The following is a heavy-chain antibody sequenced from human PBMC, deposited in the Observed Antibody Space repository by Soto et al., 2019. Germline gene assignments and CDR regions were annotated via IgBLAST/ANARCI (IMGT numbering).Heavy chain of an antibody. V-gene: IGHV1-46*01. CDR3: ARFSRYCSGGSCYPLYYYYGMDV. Sequence: ASVKVSCKASGYTFTSYYMHWVRQAPGQGLEWMGIINPSGGSTSYAQKFQGRVTMTRDTSTSTVYMELSSLRSEDTAVYYCARFSRYCSGGSCYPLYYYYGMDVWGQGTTVTVSS. D-gene: IGHD2-15*01. J-gene: IGHJ6*02. CDR1: GYTFTSYY. CDR2: INPSGGST.